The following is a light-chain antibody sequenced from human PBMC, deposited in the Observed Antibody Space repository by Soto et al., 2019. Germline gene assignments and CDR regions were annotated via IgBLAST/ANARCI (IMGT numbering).Light chain of an antibody. CDR1: ISDVSGYNF. J-gene: IGLJ1*01. CDR3: SSYTSSNTYV. CDR2: DVS. V-gene: IGLV2-14*03. Sequence: QSVLNRAASVSGSPGQSIPISCTGAISDVSGYNFVSWYQQYPGEAPKLMIYDVSNRPSGVSNRFSGSKSGNTASLTISGLQAEDEADYYSSSYTSSNTYVFRTGTKVTVL.